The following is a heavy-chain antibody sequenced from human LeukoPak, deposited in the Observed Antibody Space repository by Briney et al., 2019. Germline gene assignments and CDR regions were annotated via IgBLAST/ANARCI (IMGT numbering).Heavy chain of an antibody. V-gene: IGHV4-4*07. CDR1: GGSISGHY. J-gene: IGHJ4*02. Sequence: SETLSLTCTVSGGSISGHYWNWIRQPAGKGLEWIGRIYTGGNTNYNPSLKSRVTMSVDTSKTQFSLNLASVTAADTAVYYCARGSGSNDYDYWGQGTLVTVSS. CDR3: ARGSGSNDYDY. D-gene: IGHD1-26*01. CDR2: IYTGGNT.